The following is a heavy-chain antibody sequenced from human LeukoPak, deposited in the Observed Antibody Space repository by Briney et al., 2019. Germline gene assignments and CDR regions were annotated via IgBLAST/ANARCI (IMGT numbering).Heavy chain of an antibody. Sequence: GGSLRLSCAASGFAFVDYAMNWVRQAPGKGLEWVSAISGDGSRTYYIDSVKGRFTISRDTSKNTLYLHLNSLRAEDTAVYYCLREDVDTSFDYWGHGTLVTVSS. V-gene: IGHV3-23*01. J-gene: IGHJ4*01. CDR1: GFAFVDYA. CDR2: ISGDGSRT. CDR3: LREDVDTSFDY. D-gene: IGHD5-18*01.